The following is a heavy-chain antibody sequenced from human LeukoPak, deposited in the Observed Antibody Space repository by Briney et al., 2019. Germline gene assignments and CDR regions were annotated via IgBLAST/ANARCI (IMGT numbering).Heavy chain of an antibody. J-gene: IGHJ4*02. Sequence: GTSLRLSCAASGFTFSSYGMHWVRQAPGQGLEWVAVISYDGSNKYYADSVKGRFTISGDNSKNTLYLQMNSLRAEDTAVYYCAKDQWSSATHDYWGQGTLVT. CDR2: ISYDGSNK. CDR1: GFTFSSYG. D-gene: IGHD2-15*01. V-gene: IGHV3-30*18. CDR3: AKDQWSSATHDY.